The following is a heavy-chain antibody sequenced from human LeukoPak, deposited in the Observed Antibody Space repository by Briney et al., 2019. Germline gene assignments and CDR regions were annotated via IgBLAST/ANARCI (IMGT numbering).Heavy chain of an antibody. CDR2: ICPGDSDT. J-gene: IGHJ4*02. V-gene: IGHV5-51*01. CDR3: ARSYDSSGYYYGY. D-gene: IGHD3-22*01. CDR1: GYSFTSYW. Sequence: GESLKISCKGSGYSFTSYWIGWVRQMPGKGLEWMGIICPGDSDTRYSPSFQGQVTISADKSISTAYLQWSSLKASDTAMYYCARSYDSSGYYYGYWGQGTLVTVSS.